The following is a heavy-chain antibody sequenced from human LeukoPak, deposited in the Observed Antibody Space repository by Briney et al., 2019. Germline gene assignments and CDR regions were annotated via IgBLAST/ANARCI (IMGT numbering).Heavy chain of an antibody. Sequence: GASVKVSCKASGGTFSSYAISWVRQAPGQGLEWMGRIIPILGIANYAQKFQGRVTNTADKSTSTAYMELSSLRSEDTAVYYCARRCGGSCYYFDYWGEGTLVTVSS. D-gene: IGHD2-15*01. J-gene: IGHJ4*02. CDR3: ARRCGGSCYYFDY. CDR1: GGTFSSYA. V-gene: IGHV1-69*04. CDR2: IIPILGIA.